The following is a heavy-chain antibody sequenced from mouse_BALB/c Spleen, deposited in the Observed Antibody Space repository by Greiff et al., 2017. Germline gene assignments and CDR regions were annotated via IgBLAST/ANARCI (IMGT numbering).Heavy chain of an antibody. CDR2: ISYSGTT. J-gene: IGHJ4*01. V-gene: IGHV3-2*02. Sequence: EVKLLESGPGLVKPSQSLSLTCTVTGYSITSDYAWNCIRQFPGNKLEWMGYISYSGTTSYYPSLKSRISITRDTSKNQFFLQLNSVTTEDTVTYDRARSDSYDEDYAMDYWGQGTSVTVSS. CDR3: ARSDSYDEDYAMDY. CDR1: GYSITSDYA. D-gene: IGHD2-12*01.